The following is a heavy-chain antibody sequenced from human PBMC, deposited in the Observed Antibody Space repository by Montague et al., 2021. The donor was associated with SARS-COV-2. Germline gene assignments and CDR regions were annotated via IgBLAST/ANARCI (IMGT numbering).Heavy chain of an antibody. CDR3: AREPSRQPLLYPIGDYYYGMDV. V-gene: IGHV4-34*01. CDR1: GGSFGGYY. D-gene: IGHD2-2*02. Sequence: SETLSLTCAVYGGSFGGYYWSWIRQPPGKGLEWIGEISHSGSTNYNPSLKSRVTISVDTSKNQFSLKLSSVTAADTAVYYCAREPSRQPLLYPIGDYYYGMDVWGQGTTVTVSS. J-gene: IGHJ6*02. CDR2: ISHSGST.